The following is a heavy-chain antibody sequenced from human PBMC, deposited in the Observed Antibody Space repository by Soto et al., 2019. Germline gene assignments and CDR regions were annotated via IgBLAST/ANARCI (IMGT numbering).Heavy chain of an antibody. CDR3: ARVYGSGSYSPIYYYYYGMDV. CDR2: ISYDGNTE. V-gene: IGHV3-30*03. Sequence: QVQLVESGGGVVQPGRSLRLSCAASGFTFINYGIHWVRQAPGEGLEWVAVISYDGNTEYYADSVKGRFTISRDNSKNTLYLQMNSLRPEDTAVYYCARVYGSGSYSPIYYYYYGMDVWGQGTTVTVSS. D-gene: IGHD3-10*01. J-gene: IGHJ6*02. CDR1: GFTFINYG.